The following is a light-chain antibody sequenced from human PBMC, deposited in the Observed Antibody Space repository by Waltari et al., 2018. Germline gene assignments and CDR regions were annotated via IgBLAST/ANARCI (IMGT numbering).Light chain of an antibody. J-gene: IGLJ1*01. V-gene: IGLV2-14*01. CDR2: EVY. Sequence: QAALTQPASVSGSPGHSIPIPCSRVDGSLGFYVSWYHKHPDQAPKLLISEVYNRASGVSTRFSGSKSANTASLTISGLQYEDEADYYCASYMATNIYVFGSGTTVT. CDR3: ASYMATNIYV. CDR1: DGSLGFY.